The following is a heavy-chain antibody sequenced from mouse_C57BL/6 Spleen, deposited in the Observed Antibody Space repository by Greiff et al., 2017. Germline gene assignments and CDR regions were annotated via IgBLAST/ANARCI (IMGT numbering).Heavy chain of an antibody. Sequence: QVHVKQSGAELVKPGASVKLSCKASGYTFTSYWMQWVKQRPGQGLEWIGEIDPSDCYTNYNQKFKGKATLTVDTSSSTAYMQLSSLTSEDSAVYGCARGRYDYDGIDYWGQGTTLTVSS. J-gene: IGHJ2*01. V-gene: IGHV1-50*01. D-gene: IGHD2-4*01. CDR2: IDPSDCYT. CDR3: ARGRYDYDGIDY. CDR1: GYTFTSYW.